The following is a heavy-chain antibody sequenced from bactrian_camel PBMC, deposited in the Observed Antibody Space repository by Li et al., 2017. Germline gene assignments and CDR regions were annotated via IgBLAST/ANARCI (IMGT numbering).Heavy chain of an antibody. V-gene: IGHV3S55*01. CDR3: VAGGWYGTPTLSAAGYKY. CDR1: GFSVDEAN. J-gene: IGHJ4*01. CDR2: IDRDGST. Sequence: HVQLVESGGGSVEAGGSLRLSCKASGFSVDEANMAWFRQTPGNEREAVAAIDRDGSTSYHAQVRGRFTISQDTTRKKLYLQMNSLKPEDSAMYYCVAGGWYGTPTLSAAGYKYWGQGTQVTVS. D-gene: IGHD3*01.